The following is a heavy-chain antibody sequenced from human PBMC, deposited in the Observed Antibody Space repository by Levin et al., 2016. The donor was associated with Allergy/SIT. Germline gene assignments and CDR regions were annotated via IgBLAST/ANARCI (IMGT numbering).Heavy chain of an antibody. Sequence: GESLKISCAASGFTFSSYSMNWVRQAPGKGLEWVSSISSSSSYIYYADSVKGRFTISRDNAKNSLYLQMNSLRAEDTAVYYCARDGGYCSGGSCYSAFDIWGQGTMVTVSS. J-gene: IGHJ3*02. CDR3: ARDGGYCSGGSCYSAFDI. CDR1: GFTFSSYS. V-gene: IGHV3-21*01. CDR2: ISSSSSYI. D-gene: IGHD2-15*01.